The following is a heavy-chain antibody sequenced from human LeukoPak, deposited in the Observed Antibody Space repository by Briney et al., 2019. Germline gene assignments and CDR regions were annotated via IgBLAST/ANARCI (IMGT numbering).Heavy chain of an antibody. Sequence: ASVTVSCTASGGTFSSYAISWVRQAPGQGLEWMGGIIPIFGTANYAQKFQGRVTITADESTSTAYMELSSLRSEDTAVYYCARDQPQDIVVVPAAIDYYYYGMDVWGQGTTVTVSS. CDR1: GGTFSSYA. J-gene: IGHJ6*02. V-gene: IGHV1-69*13. CDR2: IIPIFGTA. D-gene: IGHD2-2*01. CDR3: ARDQPQDIVVVPAAIDYYYYGMDV.